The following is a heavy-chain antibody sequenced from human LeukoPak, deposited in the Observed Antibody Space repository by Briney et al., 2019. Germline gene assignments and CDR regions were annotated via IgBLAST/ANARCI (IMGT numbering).Heavy chain of an antibody. J-gene: IGHJ4*02. CDR1: GFTFSSYA. CDR2: ISGSGGST. V-gene: IGHV3-23*01. Sequence: GGSLRLSCAASGFTFSSYAMSWVRQAPGKGLEWVSAISGSGGSTYYADSVKGRFTISRDNSKNTLYLQMNSLRAEDTAVYYCARSPLNYYDSSGSFDYWGQGTLVTVSS. D-gene: IGHD3-22*01. CDR3: ARSPLNYYDSSGSFDY.